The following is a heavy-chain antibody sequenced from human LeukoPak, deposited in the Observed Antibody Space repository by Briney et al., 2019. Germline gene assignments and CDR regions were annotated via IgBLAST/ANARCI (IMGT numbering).Heavy chain of an antibody. CDR2: ISYHARDQ. CDR3: AAQPCSGGRCYLDY. Sequence: GGSLRLSCAASGFTFSSFAMHWVRQAPGKGLEWVTVISYHARDQFYADSVKGRFTVTRDNSKNTLYLQINSLRADDSAVYYCAAQPCSGGRCYLDYWGQGTLVTVSS. CDR1: GFTFSSFA. D-gene: IGHD2-15*01. V-gene: IGHV3-30*04. J-gene: IGHJ4*02.